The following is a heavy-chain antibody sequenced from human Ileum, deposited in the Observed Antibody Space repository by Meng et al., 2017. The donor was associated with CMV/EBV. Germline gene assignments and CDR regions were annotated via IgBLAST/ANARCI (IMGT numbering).Heavy chain of an antibody. CDR1: GGSISSSSYY. D-gene: IGHD1-14*01. J-gene: IGHJ6*02. CDR3: ARRTSGYYGMDV. Sequence: GSLRPSCTVSGGSISSSSYYWGWIRQPPGKGLEWIGSIYYSGSTYYNPSLKSRVTISVDTSKNQFSLKLSSVTAADTAVYYCARRTSGYYGMDVWGQGTTVTVSS. V-gene: IGHV4-39*01. CDR2: IYYSGST.